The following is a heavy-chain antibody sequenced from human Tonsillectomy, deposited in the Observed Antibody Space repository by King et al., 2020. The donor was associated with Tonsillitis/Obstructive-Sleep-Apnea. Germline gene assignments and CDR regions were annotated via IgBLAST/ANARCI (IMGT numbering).Heavy chain of an antibody. Sequence: VQLVESGGGVVQPGRSLRLSCAASGFTFSSYGMHWVRQATGKGLEWVAVIWYDGSNKYYADSVKGRFTISRDNSKNTLFLQMNSLRAEDTAVYYCATTTVVTVTDYYYYDMDVWGQGTTVTVSS. CDR3: ATTTVVTVTDYYYYDMDV. CDR2: IWYDGSNK. J-gene: IGHJ6*02. CDR1: GFTFSSYG. D-gene: IGHD4-23*01. V-gene: IGHV3-33*01.